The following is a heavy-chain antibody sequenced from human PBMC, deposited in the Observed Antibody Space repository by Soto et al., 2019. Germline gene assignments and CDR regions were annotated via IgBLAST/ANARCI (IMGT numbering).Heavy chain of an antibody. D-gene: IGHD4-17*01. CDR1: GYTFTGYY. CDR2: INPNSGGT. CDR3: ARDPYGDYWSDN. J-gene: IGHJ4*02. Sequence: ASVKVSCKASGYTFTGYYMHWGRQAPGQGLEWMGWINPNSGGTNYAQKFQGWVTMTRDTSISTAYMELSRLRSDDTAVYYGARDPYGDYWSDNWGQGTLFAVSS. V-gene: IGHV1-2*04.